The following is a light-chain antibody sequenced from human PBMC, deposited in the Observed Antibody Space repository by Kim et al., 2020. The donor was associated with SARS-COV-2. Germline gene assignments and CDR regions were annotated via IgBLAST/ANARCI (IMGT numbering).Light chain of an antibody. J-gene: IGKJ1*01. Sequence: LSPGERGNRAGRARQSVSSSLAWEKKKTGQGTRLFKYDKTERATGRPTRFSGSGSGKDFNLTISSLEPEDFAVYYCQQRSNWRWTFGQGTKVEIK. CDR2: DKT. CDR3: QQRSNWRWT. CDR1: QSVSSS. V-gene: IGKV3-11*01.